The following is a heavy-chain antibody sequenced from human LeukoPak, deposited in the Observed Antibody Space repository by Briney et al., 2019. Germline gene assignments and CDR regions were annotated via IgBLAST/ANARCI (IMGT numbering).Heavy chain of an antibody. V-gene: IGHV3-33*01. CDR3: ARGNHQYDYDMDV. J-gene: IGHJ6*02. CDR1: GFSFSSHG. Sequence: GGSLRLSCAASGFSFSSHGLHWVRQAPGKGLEWVAVIWYDGSEKNYADSVKGRFTISRDNSKNTLYLQMNSLRADDAAVYYCARGNHQYDYDMDVWGQGTTVTVSS. D-gene: IGHD1-14*01. CDR2: IWYDGSEK.